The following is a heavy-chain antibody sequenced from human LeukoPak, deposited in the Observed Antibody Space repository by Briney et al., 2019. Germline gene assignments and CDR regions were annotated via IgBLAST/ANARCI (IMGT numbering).Heavy chain of an antibody. CDR1: GFTFSDSY. J-gene: IGHJ4*02. CDR2: ISTTSTIM. CDR3: VRVRDTGASPYFDF. Sequence: GGSLRLSCATSGFTFSDSYMTWIRQAPGKGLEWISYISTTSTIMYYADSVKGRLTISRDNAKNSLYLQMNSLRADDTAVYYCVRVRDTGASPYFDFWGQGTLVTVSS. V-gene: IGHV3-11*01. D-gene: IGHD5-18*01.